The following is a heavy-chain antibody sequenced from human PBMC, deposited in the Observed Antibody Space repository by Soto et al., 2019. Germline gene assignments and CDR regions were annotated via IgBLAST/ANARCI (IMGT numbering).Heavy chain of an antibody. Sequence: EVQLLESGGLLVQPGGSLRLSCAASGFTFSNYAMNWVRQAPGKGLEWVSTISDSGSTYYADSVKGRFTISRDNSKNTLYLTMSNLRAADTAVYFCAKGVDGPTCTRTSCLFYFDYWGQGALVTVSS. V-gene: IGHV3-23*01. D-gene: IGHD2-2*01. CDR3: AKGVDGPTCTRTSCLFYFDY. CDR2: ISDSGST. J-gene: IGHJ4*02. CDR1: GFTFSNYA.